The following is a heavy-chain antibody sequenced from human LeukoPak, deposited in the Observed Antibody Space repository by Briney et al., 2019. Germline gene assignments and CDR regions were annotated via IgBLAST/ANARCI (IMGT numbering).Heavy chain of an antibody. Sequence: PGGSLRLSCAASGFTFSSYGMNWVRQAPGKGLEYVSAISSNGGSTYYANSVKGRFTISRDNSKNTLYLQMGSLRAEDMAVYYCARDALVATAYYYYYYMDVWGKGTTVTVSS. CDR2: ISSNGGST. CDR3: ARDALVATAYYYYYYMDV. CDR1: GFTFSSYG. J-gene: IGHJ6*03. D-gene: IGHD5-12*01. V-gene: IGHV3-64*01.